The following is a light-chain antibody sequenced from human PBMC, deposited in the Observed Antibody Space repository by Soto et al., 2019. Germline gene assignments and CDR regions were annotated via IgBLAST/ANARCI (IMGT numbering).Light chain of an antibody. CDR3: QQRSNWPLT. V-gene: IGKV3-11*01. Sequence: EIVLTQSPATLSLSPGERATLSCRASQSVSRYLAWYQHKPGQAPRLLIYDASNRATGIPARFSGSGSGTDFTLTISSLEPEDFVVYYCQQRSNWPLTFGGGTKVEIK. CDR2: DAS. CDR1: QSVSRY. J-gene: IGKJ4*01.